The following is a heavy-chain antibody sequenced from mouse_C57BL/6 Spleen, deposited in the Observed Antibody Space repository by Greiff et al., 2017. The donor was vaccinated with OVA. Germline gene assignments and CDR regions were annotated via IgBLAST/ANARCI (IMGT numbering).Heavy chain of an antibody. CDR1: GYAFSSSW. CDR2: IYPGDGDT. CDR3: ARLEGYQYYFDY. J-gene: IGHJ2*01. D-gene: IGHD2-2*01. Sequence: VQRVESGPELVKPGASVKISCKASGYAFSSSWMNWVKQRPGKGLEWIGRIYPGDGDTNYNGKFKGKATLTADKSSSTAYMQLSSLTSEDSAVYFCARLEGYQYYFDYWGQGTTLTVSS. V-gene: IGHV1-82*01.